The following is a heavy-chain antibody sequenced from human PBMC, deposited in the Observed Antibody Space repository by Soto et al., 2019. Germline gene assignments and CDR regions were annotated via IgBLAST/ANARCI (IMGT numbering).Heavy chain of an antibody. D-gene: IGHD2-15*01. CDR3: ARKRYCSGGRCYDAFDI. Sequence: GESLRLSCAASGFTFSSYRMSWVRQAPGKGLEWVANIKQDGSEKYYVDSVKGRFTITRDNAKNSLYLQMNSLRAEDTAVYFCARKRYCSGGRCYDAFDIWGQGTMVTVSS. V-gene: IGHV3-7*01. CDR1: GFTFSSYR. CDR2: IKQDGSEK. J-gene: IGHJ3*02.